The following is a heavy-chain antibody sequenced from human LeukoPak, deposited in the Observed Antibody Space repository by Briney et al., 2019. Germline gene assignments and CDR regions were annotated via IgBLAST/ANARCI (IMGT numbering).Heavy chain of an antibody. CDR3: ARGIYGSGTLYR. CDR2: INSDGSST. J-gene: IGHJ5*02. CDR1: RFTFSSYW. V-gene: IGHV3-74*01. D-gene: IGHD3-10*01. Sequence: GGSLILSCAASRFTFSSYWMHWVRQAPGKGLVWVSRINSDGSSTSYADSVKGRFTISRDNAKNTLYLQMNSLRAEDTAVYYCARGIYGSGTLYRWGQGTLVTVSS.